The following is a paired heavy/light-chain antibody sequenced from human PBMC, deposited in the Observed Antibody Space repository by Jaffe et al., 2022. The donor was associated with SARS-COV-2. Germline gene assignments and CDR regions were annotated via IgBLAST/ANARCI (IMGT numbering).Light chain of an antibody. CDR1: SSNIGSNY. CDR2: RNN. J-gene: IGLJ3*02. CDR3: AAWDDSLSGSWV. V-gene: IGLV1-47*01. Sequence: QSVLTQPPSASGTPGQRVTISCSGSSSNIGSNYVYWYQQLPGTAPKLLIYRNNQRPSGVPDRFSGSKSGTSASLAISGLRSEDEADYYCAAWDDSLSGSWVFGGGTKLTVL.
Heavy chain of an antibody. CDR2: ISSSGSTI. Sequence: QVQLVESGGGLVKPGGSLRLSCAASGFTFSDYYMSWIRQAPGKGLEWVSYISSSGSTIYYADSVKGRFTISRDNAKNSLYLQMNSLRAEDTAVYYCARDGYDIRMDYWGQGTLVTVSS. V-gene: IGHV3-11*01. D-gene: IGHD5-12*01. CDR3: ARDGYDIRMDY. J-gene: IGHJ4*02. CDR1: GFTFSDYY.